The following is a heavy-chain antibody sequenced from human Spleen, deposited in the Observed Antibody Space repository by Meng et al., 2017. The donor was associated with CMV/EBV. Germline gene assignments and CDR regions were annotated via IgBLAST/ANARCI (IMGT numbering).Heavy chain of an antibody. CDR3: ARDADYDLGYFQH. CDR2: IYYNGIS. D-gene: IGHD3-3*01. CDR1: GGSISNYY. J-gene: IGHJ1*01. V-gene: IGHV4-59*01. Sequence: SETLSLTCTVSGGSISNYYWSWIRQPPGKGLEWIGYIYYNGISHYNPSLKSRVTMSVDTSKNQFSLRLSSVTAADTAVYYCARDADYDLGYFQHWGQGSLVTVPS.